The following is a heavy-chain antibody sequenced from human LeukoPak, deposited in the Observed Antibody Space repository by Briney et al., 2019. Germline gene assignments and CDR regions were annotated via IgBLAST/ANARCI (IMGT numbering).Heavy chain of an antibody. Sequence: LPGGSLRLSCAASGFTLGTHYMRWFRQAPGKGLEWVANVRQDGKEKYYVDFVKGRFTISRDNAKNSVYLQMASLRAEDTAVYYCAREARVGNTDDAFDIWGQGTMVTVSS. D-gene: IGHD1-26*01. CDR1: GFTLGTHY. CDR3: AREARVGNTDDAFDI. J-gene: IGHJ3*02. CDR2: VRQDGKEK. V-gene: IGHV3-7*01.